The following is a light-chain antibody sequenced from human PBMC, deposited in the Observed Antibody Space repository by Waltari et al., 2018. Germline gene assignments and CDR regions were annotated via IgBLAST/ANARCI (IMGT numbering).Light chain of an antibody. CDR2: QDV. V-gene: IGLV3-1*01. J-gene: IGLJ1*01. Sequence: ELTQPPSLSVSPGQTATITCSGDKLGDKYASWYQQKPGRSPVLVIYQDVKRPSGIPERFSVSNSGDTATLPITETQSLDEADYYCQAWDSGTYYVFGSGTKVTVL. CDR3: QAWDSGTYYV. CDR1: KLGDKY.